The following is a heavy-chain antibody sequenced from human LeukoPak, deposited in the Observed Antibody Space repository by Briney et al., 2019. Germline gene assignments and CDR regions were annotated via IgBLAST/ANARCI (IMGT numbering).Heavy chain of an antibody. J-gene: IGHJ4*02. CDR2: IDPNSGGT. V-gene: IGHV1-2*02. CDR3: ARETLDYYFDY. D-gene: IGHD3-3*01. Sequence: GASVTVSFKASGYTFTGYYMHWVRQAPGQGLEWMGWIDPNSGGTNYAQKFQGRVTMTRDTSISTAYMELSRLRSDDTAVYYCARETLDYYFDYWGQGTLVTVSS. CDR1: GYTFTGYY.